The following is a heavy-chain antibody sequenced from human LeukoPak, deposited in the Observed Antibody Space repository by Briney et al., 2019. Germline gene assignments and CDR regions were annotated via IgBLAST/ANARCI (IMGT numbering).Heavy chain of an antibody. CDR1: GGSISSGSYY. J-gene: IGHJ3*02. CDR2: IYYSGSA. CDR3: ARATKRQLLGAFDI. V-gene: IGHV4-61*01. D-gene: IGHD1-1*01. Sequence: PSETLSLTCTVSGGSISSGSYYWSWIRQPPGKGLEWIGYIYYSGSANYNPSLKSRVTISVDTSKNQFSLKLSSVTAADTAMYYCARATKRQLLGAFDIWGQGTMVTVSS.